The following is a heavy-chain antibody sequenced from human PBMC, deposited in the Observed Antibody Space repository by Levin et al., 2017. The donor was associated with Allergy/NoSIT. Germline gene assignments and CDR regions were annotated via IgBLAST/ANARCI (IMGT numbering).Heavy chain of an antibody. D-gene: IGHD4-17*01. J-gene: IGHJ4*02. V-gene: IGHV4-59*01. CDR1: GGSFSTYY. CDR2: FYYTGDT. Sequence: SETLSLTCTVSGGSFSTYYWSWIRQSPGKGLEWIGYFYYTGDTNYNPSLASRVTISGDTSTNQFSLTLTSVPAADTAVYYCARSLRMKFDSWGQGTLVTVSS. CDR3: ARSLRMKFDS.